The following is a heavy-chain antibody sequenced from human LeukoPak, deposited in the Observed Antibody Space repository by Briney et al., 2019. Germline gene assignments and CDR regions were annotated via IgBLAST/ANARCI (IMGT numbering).Heavy chain of an antibody. CDR3: ARDQKDDYNYGYYYYMDV. V-gene: IGHV4-59*01. CDR1: GASISNSY. CDR2: ISYSGTT. D-gene: IGHD5-24*01. Sequence: SETLSLTCTVSGASISNSYWTWIRQPPGKGLEWIGYISYSGTTNYNPSLKSRAIISVDSSKNQFSLTLTSVTAADSAVYYCARDQKDDYNYGYYYYMDVWGTGTTVTVSS. J-gene: IGHJ6*03.